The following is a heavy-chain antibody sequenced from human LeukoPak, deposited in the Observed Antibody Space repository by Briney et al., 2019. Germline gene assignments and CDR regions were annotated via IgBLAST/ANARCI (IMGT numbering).Heavy chain of an antibody. J-gene: IGHJ4*02. CDR1: GFTFSSNE. CDR3: AKAGTYYYDSSGYYYDPYFDY. V-gene: IGHV3-23*01. CDR2: ISGSGGST. D-gene: IGHD3-22*01. Sequence: QTGGSLRLSCAASGFTFSSNEMNWVRQAPGKGLEWVSAISGSGGSTYYADSVKGRFTISRDNSKNTLYLQMNSLRAEDTAVYYCAKAGTYYYDSSGYYYDPYFDYWGQGTLVTVSS.